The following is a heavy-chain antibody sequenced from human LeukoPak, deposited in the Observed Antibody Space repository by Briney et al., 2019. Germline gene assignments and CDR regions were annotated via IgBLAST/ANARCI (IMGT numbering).Heavy chain of an antibody. CDR1: GFTFTSYG. J-gene: IGHJ4*02. Sequence: GRSLRLSCVASGFTFTSYGMHWVRQAPGKGPEWVAVIRFDGSKTYYADSVKGRFTISRDTSKNALYLQMNSLRPEDTAVYYCAEDVRGEAAAQDYWGQGTLVTVSS. D-gene: IGHD6-13*01. CDR3: AEDVRGEAAAQDY. CDR2: IRFDGSKT. V-gene: IGHV3-30*18.